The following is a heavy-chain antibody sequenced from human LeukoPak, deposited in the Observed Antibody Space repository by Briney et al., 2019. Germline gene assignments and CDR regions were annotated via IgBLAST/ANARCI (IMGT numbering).Heavy chain of an antibody. CDR1: GGSFSGYY. Sequence: SETLSLTCAVYGGSFSGYYWSWIRQPPGKGLEWIGEINHSGSTNYNPSLKSRVTISVDTSKNQFSLKLSSVTAAGTAVYYCARAKPYRGIRGAFDIWGQGTMVTVSS. J-gene: IGHJ3*02. CDR2: INHSGST. D-gene: IGHD3-16*01. V-gene: IGHV4-34*01. CDR3: ARAKPYRGIRGAFDI.